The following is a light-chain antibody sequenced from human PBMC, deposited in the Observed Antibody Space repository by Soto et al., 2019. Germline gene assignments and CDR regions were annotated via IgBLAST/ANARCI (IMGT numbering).Light chain of an antibody. Sequence: EIALTQSPWTLSLSPGERATLSCRASQSVTANYLAWYQQKPGQAPRLLIYAASIGATGIPDRFSGSGSGTDFTLTISRLEPEDFAVYYCLQYGIPLWTFGQGTKVEIK. CDR2: AAS. J-gene: IGKJ1*01. V-gene: IGKV3-20*01. CDR1: QSVTANY. CDR3: LQYGIPLWT.